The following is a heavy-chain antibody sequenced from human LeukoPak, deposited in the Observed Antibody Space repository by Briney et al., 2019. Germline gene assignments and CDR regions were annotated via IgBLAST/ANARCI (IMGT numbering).Heavy chain of an antibody. CDR3: AKEEVPNDF. Sequence: GGSLRLSCAASGFTFSTSAMSWVRQAPGKGLEWVSGISRSGEITYSEDSVRGRFTISKDISKNTLYLQMDSLRAEDTAIYYCAKEEVPNDFWGQGTLVTVSS. D-gene: IGHD1-1*01. V-gene: IGHV3-23*01. CDR1: GFTFSTSA. J-gene: IGHJ4*02. CDR2: ISRSGEIT.